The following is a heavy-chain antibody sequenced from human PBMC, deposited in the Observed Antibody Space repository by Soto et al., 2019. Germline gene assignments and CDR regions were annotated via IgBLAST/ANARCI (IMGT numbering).Heavy chain of an antibody. J-gene: IGHJ6*01. Sequence: PSETLSLTCTVSGGSISSSNYFWGWIRQPPGKGLEWIGAVYDGGSAYYSPSLNSRVTISVDTSKNQFSLNLSSVTAADTAVYFCARGVGMATTDSNYYYGMDVWGQGTTVTVSS. V-gene: IGHV4-39*01. D-gene: IGHD5-12*01. CDR3: ARGVGMATTDSNYYYGMDV. CDR1: GGSISSSNYF. CDR2: VYDGGSA.